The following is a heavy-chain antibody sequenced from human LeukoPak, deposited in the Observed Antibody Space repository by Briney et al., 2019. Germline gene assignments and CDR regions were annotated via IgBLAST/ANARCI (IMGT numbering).Heavy chain of an antibody. CDR2: IGGGST. V-gene: IGHV3-23*01. D-gene: IGHD2-21*01. J-gene: IGHJ5*02. Sequence: GGSLRLSCAASGFTFGLYAMSWVRRAPGKGLEWVSGIGGGSTYYANSVKGRFTISSDNSKNTLFLQMDNLRAEDTAIYYCAKDYSIIKPEVGDPLDHWGQGTLVTVPS. CDR1: GFTFGLYA. CDR3: AKDYSIIKPEVGDPLDH.